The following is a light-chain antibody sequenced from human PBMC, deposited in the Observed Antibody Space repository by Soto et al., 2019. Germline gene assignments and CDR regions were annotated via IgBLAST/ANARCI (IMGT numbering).Light chain of an antibody. Sequence: EIVLTQSPGTLSLSPGERATLSCRASQSVSSNLAWYQQKPGQAPRLLIYDASHRATGIPARFSGSGSGTDFTLTISSLEPEDFALYYCQERSNWPRITFGQGTRLEIK. J-gene: IGKJ5*01. V-gene: IGKV3-11*01. CDR3: QERSNWPRIT. CDR2: DAS. CDR1: QSVSSN.